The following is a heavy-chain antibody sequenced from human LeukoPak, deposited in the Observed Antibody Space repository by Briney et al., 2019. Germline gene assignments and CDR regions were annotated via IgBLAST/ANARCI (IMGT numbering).Heavy chain of an antibody. Sequence: GGSLRLSCAASGFTFSSYEMNWVRQAPGKGLEWVSYISRSGSTIYYADSVKGRFTISRDNAKNSLYLQMNSPRAEDTAVYYCARAWGSQSKTIDYWGQGTLVTVSS. CDR2: ISRSGSTI. D-gene: IGHD1-26*01. V-gene: IGHV3-48*03. J-gene: IGHJ4*02. CDR3: ARAWGSQSKTIDY. CDR1: GFTFSSYE.